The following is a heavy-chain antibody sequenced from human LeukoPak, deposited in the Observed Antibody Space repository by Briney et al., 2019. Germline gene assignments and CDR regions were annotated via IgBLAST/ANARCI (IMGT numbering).Heavy chain of an antibody. J-gene: IGHJ4*02. V-gene: IGHV3-23*01. Sequence: GGSLRLSCAASGFTFRTSAMSWVSQAPGKGLQWVSSINGADYSTYYADSVKGRFTISRDSSKNILYLQMNSLRTDDTALYYCASANPTPRGINFDSWGQGTLVTVSS. CDR3: ASANPTPRGINFDS. CDR2: INGADYST. CDR1: GFTFRTSA. D-gene: IGHD3-10*01.